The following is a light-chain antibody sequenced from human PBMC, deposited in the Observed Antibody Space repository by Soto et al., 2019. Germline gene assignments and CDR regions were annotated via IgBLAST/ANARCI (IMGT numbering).Light chain of an antibody. Sequence: QSVLIQPPSASGTPGQRVTISCSGSSSNIGSNTVNWYQQLPGTAPKLLIYSNNQRASGVPDRFSASKSGTSASLAISGLQSEDEADYYCAAWDDSLNGVVFGGGTKLTVL. CDR3: AAWDDSLNGVV. CDR1: SSNIGSNT. CDR2: SNN. J-gene: IGLJ2*01. V-gene: IGLV1-44*01.